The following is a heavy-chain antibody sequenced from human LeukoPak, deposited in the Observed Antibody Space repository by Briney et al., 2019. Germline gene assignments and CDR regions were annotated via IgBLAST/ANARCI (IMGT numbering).Heavy chain of an antibody. Sequence: GGSLRLSCAASGFTFSTYWMSWVRQAPGKGLEWVANIKQDGSEKHYVDSVKGQFTISRDNAKNSLYLQMNSLRAEDTAVYYCARDYYDSSGYYSPLFDYWGQGTLVTVSS. CDR1: GFTFSTYW. CDR3: ARDYYDSSGYYSPLFDY. D-gene: IGHD3-22*01. J-gene: IGHJ4*02. V-gene: IGHV3-7*01. CDR2: IKQDGSEK.